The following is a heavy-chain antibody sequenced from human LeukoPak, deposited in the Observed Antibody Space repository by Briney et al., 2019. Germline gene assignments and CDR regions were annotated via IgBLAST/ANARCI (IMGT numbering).Heavy chain of an antibody. CDR3: ARETYRSGWSPGSWFDP. D-gene: IGHD6-19*01. Sequence: GGSLRLSCAASGFTFSGYWMHWVRHGQGKGLVWVSRLNSDSNCTTYADSVKGRFTISRDNAMNTLYLQMNSLRAEDTAVYYCARETYRSGWSPGSWFDPWGQGTLVPVSS. V-gene: IGHV3-74*03. CDR1: GFTFSGYW. J-gene: IGHJ5*02. CDR2: LNSDSNCT.